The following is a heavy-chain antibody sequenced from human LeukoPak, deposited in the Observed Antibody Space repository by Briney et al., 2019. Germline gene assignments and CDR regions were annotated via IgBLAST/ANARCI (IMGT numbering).Heavy chain of an antibody. J-gene: IGHJ4*02. CDR2: INSNSGGT. CDR1: GYSFVGDF. D-gene: IGHD1-26*01. CDR3: ARDLSSTPNWEFDY. Sequence: ASVKVSCKTSGYSFVGDFIHWVRQAPGQGLQWMGRINSNSGGTEYEPSFQGRVTMTRDTSISTAYVEVSTLISDDTAVYYCARDLSSTPNWEFDYWGQGTQVTVSS. V-gene: IGHV1-2*06.